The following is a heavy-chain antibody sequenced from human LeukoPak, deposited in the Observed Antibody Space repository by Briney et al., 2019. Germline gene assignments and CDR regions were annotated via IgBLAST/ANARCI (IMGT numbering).Heavy chain of an antibody. J-gene: IGHJ6*03. CDR1: GGSISSSNW. V-gene: IGHV4-4*02. CDR3: XRXXPPPLYCSGGSCYSDYYYYMDV. D-gene: IGHD2-15*01. CDR2: IYYSGST. Sequence: SETLSLTCAVSGGSISSSNWWNWVRQPPGKGLEWIGSIYYSGSTYYNPSLKSRVTISVDTSKNQFSLKLSSVTAADTAVYYFXRXXPPPLYCSGGSCYSDYYYYMDVWGKGTTVTVSS.